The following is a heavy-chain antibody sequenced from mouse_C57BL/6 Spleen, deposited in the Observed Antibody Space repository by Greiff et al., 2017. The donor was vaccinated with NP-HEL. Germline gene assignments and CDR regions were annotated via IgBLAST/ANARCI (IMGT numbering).Heavy chain of an antibody. V-gene: IGHV1-55*01. D-gene: IGHD1-1*01. J-gene: IGHJ4*01. CDR1: GYTFTSYW. CDR2: IYPGSGST. Sequence: QVQLQQPGAELVKPGASVKMSFKASGYTFTSYWITWVKQRPGQGLEWIGDIYPGSGSTNYNEKFKSKATLTVDTSSSTAYMQLSSLTSEDSAVYYCARRGMTTGDYYAMDYWGQGTSVTVSS. CDR3: ARRGMTTGDYYAMDY.